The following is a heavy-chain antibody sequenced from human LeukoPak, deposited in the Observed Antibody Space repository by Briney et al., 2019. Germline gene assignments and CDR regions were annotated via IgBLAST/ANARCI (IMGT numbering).Heavy chain of an antibody. D-gene: IGHD3-22*01. CDR1: GFTFSSYG. CDR3: ARVATMIVVALDAFDI. J-gene: IGHJ3*02. CDR2: ISSSGSTI. V-gene: IGHV3-48*03. Sequence: GGSLRLSCAASGFTFSSYGMNWVRQAPGKGLEWVSYISSSGSTIYYADSVKGRFTISRDNAKNSLYLQMNSLRAEDTAVYYCARVATMIVVALDAFDIWGQGTMVTVSS.